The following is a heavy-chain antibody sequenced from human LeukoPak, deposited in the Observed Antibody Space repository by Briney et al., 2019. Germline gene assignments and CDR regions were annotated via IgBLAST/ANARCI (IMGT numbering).Heavy chain of an antibody. Sequence: ASVTVSFKASGYTFTGYYMHWVRQAPGQGLEWMGWINPNSGGTNYAQKFQGRVTMTRDASISTAYMELSRLRSDDTAVYYCARGFVVPAAILGHYYYYGMDVWGQGTTVTVSS. D-gene: IGHD2-2*02. CDR2: INPNSGGT. V-gene: IGHV1-2*02. CDR3: ARGFVVPAAILGHYYYYGMDV. CDR1: GYTFTGYY. J-gene: IGHJ6*02.